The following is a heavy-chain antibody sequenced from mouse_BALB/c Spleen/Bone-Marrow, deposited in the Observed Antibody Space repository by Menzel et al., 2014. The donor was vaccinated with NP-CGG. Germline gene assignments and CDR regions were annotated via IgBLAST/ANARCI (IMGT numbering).Heavy chain of an antibody. V-gene: IGHV5-17*02. D-gene: IGHD1-1*01. CDR1: GFTFSSFG. Sequence: DVKLVESGGGLVQPGGSRKLSCAASGFTFSSFGMHWVRRAPEKGLEWVAYISSGSSTIYYGDTVMGRFTISRDDPKNTLFLRMTSLRSEDTATYYCVRSGSSSGYFDYWGQGTTLTVSS. CDR3: VRSGSSSGYFDY. J-gene: IGHJ2*01. CDR2: ISSGSSTI.